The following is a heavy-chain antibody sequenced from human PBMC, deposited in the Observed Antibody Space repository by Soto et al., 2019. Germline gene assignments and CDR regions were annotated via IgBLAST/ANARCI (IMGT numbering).Heavy chain of an antibody. CDR3: ARILMGCSSTSCYEVYYYYMDV. Sequence: SGPTLVNPTQNLTLTCTFSGFSLSTSGMCVSWIRQPPGKALEWLARIDWDDDKYYSTSLKTRLTISKDTSKNQVVLTMTNMDPVDTATYYCARILMGCSSTSCYEVYYYYMDVWGKGTTVTVSS. D-gene: IGHD2-2*01. V-gene: IGHV2-70*11. J-gene: IGHJ6*03. CDR1: GFSLSTSGMC. CDR2: IDWDDDK.